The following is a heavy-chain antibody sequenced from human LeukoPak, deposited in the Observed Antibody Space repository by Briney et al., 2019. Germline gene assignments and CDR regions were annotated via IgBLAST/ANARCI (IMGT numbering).Heavy chain of an antibody. CDR2: IYTSGST. CDR1: GGSISSYY. CDR3: AGDGHDEYRWNFDY. V-gene: IGHV4-4*07. J-gene: IGHJ4*02. D-gene: IGHD2-8*02. Sequence: SETLSLTCTVSGGSISSYYWSWIRQPAGKGLEWIGRIYTSGSTNYNPSLKSRVTMSVDTSKNQFSLKLSSVTAADTAVYYCAGDGHDEYRWNFDYWGQGTLVTVSS.